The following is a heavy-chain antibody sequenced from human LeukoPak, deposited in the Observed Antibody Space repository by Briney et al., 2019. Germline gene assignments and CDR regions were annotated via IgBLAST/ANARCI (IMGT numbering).Heavy chain of an antibody. CDR2: IKQDGSEK. CDR3: ARVLSSGYYYYHYYYGMDV. J-gene: IGHJ6*02. D-gene: IGHD3-22*01. V-gene: IGHV3-7*01. Sequence: GGSLRLSCAASGFTFSSYWMSWVRQAPGKGLEWVANIKQDGSEKYYVDSVKGRFTISRDNAKNSLYLQMNSLRAEDTAVYYCARVLSSGYYYYHYYYGMDVWGQGTTVTVSS. CDR1: GFTFSSYW.